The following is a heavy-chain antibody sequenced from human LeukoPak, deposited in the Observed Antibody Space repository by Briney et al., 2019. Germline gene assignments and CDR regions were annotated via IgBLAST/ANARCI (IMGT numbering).Heavy chain of an antibody. Sequence: ASVKVSCKASGGTFSSYAISWVRQAPGQGLEWMGGIIPIFGTANYAQKFQGRVTITADESTSTAYMELSSLRSEDTAVYSCARSGYYGSGSYPGAQNDYWGQGTLVTVSS. D-gene: IGHD3-10*01. CDR2: IIPIFGTA. V-gene: IGHV1-69*01. CDR3: ARSGYYGSGSYPGAQNDY. J-gene: IGHJ4*02. CDR1: GGTFSSYA.